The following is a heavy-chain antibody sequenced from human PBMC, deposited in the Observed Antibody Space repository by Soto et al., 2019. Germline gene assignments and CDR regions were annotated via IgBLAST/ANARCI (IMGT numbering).Heavy chain of an antibody. CDR3: TTSGLRPQYYYYYYGMDV. D-gene: IGHD5-12*01. CDR1: GFTFSNAW. V-gene: IGHV3-15*07. CDR2: IKSKTDGGTT. Sequence: GGSLRLSCAASGFTFSNAWMNWVRQAPGKGLEWVGRIKSKTDGGTTDYAAPVKGRFTISRDDSKNTLYLQMNGLKTEDTAVYYCTTSGLRPQYYYYYYGMDVWGQGTTVTVSS. J-gene: IGHJ6*02.